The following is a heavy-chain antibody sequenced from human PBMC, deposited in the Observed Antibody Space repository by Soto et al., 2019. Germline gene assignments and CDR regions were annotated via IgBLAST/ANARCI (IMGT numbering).Heavy chain of an antibody. CDR2: IYYSGST. Sequence: SETLSLTCTVSGGSISSYYWSWIRQPPGKGLEWIGYIYYSGSTNYNPSLKSRVTISLDTSKNQFSLKLSSVTAADTAVYYCARGSRFGSGCSCYYFSCWGQVTLVTVAS. J-gene: IGHJ4*02. D-gene: IGHD2-15*01. CDR1: GGSISSYY. V-gene: IGHV4-59*01. CDR3: ARGSRFGSGCSCYYFSC.